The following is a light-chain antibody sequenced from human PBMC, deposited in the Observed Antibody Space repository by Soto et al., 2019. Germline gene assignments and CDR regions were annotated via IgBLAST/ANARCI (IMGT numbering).Light chain of an antibody. CDR2: STS. CDR1: QSLSNN. V-gene: IGKV3-15*01. Sequence: EIVMTQSPATLSVSPGERATLSCRASQSLSNNLAWYQQKPGQAPRLLIYSTSPRATGIPARFSGSGSGTEFTLTISSLQSEDFAVYYCQQYNTWPLAFGGGTKVETK. J-gene: IGKJ4*01. CDR3: QQYNTWPLA.